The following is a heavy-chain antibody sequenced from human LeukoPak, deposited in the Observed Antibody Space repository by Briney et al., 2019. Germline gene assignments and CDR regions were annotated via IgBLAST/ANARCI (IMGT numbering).Heavy chain of an antibody. V-gene: IGHV3-9*01. CDR3: AKDKDSSSWYMDY. D-gene: IGHD6-13*01. CDR2: ISWNSGSI. CDR1: GFTFDDYA. J-gene: IGHJ4*02. Sequence: GGSLRLSCAASGFTFDDYAMHWVRQAPGKGLEWVSGISWNSGSIGYADSVKGRFTISRDNAKNSLYLQMNSLRAEGTALYYCAKDKDSSSWYMDYWGQGTLVTVSS.